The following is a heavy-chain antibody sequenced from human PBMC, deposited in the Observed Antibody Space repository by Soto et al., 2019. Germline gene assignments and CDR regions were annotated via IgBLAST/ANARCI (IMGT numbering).Heavy chain of an antibody. CDR3: ARSLTEGYCTITGCYTRPLYGMDV. V-gene: IGHV1-2*02. D-gene: IGHD2-2*02. CDR1: GYTFSGYY. J-gene: IGHJ6*02. Sequence: ASVKVSCKASGYTFSGYYIHWLRQAPGQGLEWMGWINPNSGGTNYAQKFQGRVTVTRDTPTSTAYMELSRLTSDGTAVYYCARSLTEGYCTITGCYTRPLYGMDVWGQGTTVTVSS. CDR2: INPNSGGT.